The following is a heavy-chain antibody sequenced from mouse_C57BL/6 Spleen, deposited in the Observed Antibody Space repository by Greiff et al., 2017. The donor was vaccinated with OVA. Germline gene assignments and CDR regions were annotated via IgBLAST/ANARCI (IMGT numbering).Heavy chain of an antibody. CDR2: IYPGDGDT. Sequence: VQLQQSGPELVKPGASVKISCKASGYAFSSSWMNWVKQRPGKGLEWIGRIYPGDGDTNYNGKFKGKATLTADKSSSTAYMQLSSLTSEDSAVYFCARSRGGYFDYWGQGTTLTVSS. V-gene: IGHV1-82*01. CDR3: ARSRGGYFDY. CDR1: GYAFSSSW. J-gene: IGHJ2*01.